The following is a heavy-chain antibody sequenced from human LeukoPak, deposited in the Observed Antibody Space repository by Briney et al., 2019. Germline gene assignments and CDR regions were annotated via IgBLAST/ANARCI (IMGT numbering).Heavy chain of an antibody. CDR2: IYYTGST. V-gene: IGHV4-4*07. Sequence: SETLSLTCTVSGGSFSGYYWTWIRQPAGKGLEWIGRIYYTGSTNYNPSHKSRATLSVDTSKKQFSLRLRSVTAADTAVYYCAREETTNMRIVIWGQGTLVTVSS. CDR1: GGSFSGYY. J-gene: IGHJ4*02. CDR3: AREETTNMRIVI. D-gene: IGHD3-22*01.